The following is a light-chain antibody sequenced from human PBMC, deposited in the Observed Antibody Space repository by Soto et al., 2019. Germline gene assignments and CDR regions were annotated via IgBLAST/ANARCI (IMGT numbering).Light chain of an antibody. V-gene: IGKV1-39*01. CDR3: QQRYSTTLT. J-gene: IGKJ4*01. CDR2: AAS. CDR1: QSISSY. Sequence: DIQRTQSPSSLSASVGDRVTITCRASQSISSYLNWYQQKPGKDPKLLIYAASSLQSGVPSRFSGSGSGTDFTLTISSLQTEEFATYYCQQRYSTTLTFGGGTKVDIK.